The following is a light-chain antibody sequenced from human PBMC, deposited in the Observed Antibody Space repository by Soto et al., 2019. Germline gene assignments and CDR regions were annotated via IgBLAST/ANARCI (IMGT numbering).Light chain of an antibody. V-gene: IGLV1-47*01. CDR2: RNY. J-gene: IGLJ3*02. CDR3: TAWDDRLKGWV. Sequence: QAVVTQPPSASGTPGQRVTFACSGRSSNIGSNFVYWYQHLPGKAPQLLIYRNYQRPSGVPDRFSGSKSGTSASLAISGLRSEDEADYYCTAWDDRLKGWVFGGGTTLTVL. CDR1: SSNIGSNF.